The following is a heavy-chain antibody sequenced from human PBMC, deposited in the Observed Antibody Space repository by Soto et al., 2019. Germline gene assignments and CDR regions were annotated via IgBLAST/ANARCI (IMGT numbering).Heavy chain of an antibody. V-gene: IGHV4-59*01. CDR3: ARVSTRGAYYDFWSGYFPTEDYYYGMDV. Sequence: SETLSLTCTVSGGSISSYYWSWIRQPPGKGLEWIGYIYYSGSTNYNPSLKSRVTISVDTSKNQFSLKLSSVTAADTAVYYCARVSTRGAYYDFWSGYFPTEDYYYGMDVWGQGTKVTVSS. D-gene: IGHD3-3*01. J-gene: IGHJ6*02. CDR2: IYYSGST. CDR1: GGSISSYY.